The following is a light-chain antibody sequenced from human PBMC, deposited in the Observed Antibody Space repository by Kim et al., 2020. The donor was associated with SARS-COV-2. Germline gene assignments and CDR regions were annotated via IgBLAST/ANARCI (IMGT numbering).Light chain of an antibody. CDR3: QSADL. V-gene: IGLV3-25*03. J-gene: IGLJ3*02. CDR1: ALPKQY. CDR2: KDS. Sequence: PPSVAVSPGQTARITCSGDALPKQYAYWYQQKPGQAPVLVIYKDSERPSGIPERFSGSSSGTTVTLTISGVQAEDEADYYCQSADLFGGGTQLTVL.